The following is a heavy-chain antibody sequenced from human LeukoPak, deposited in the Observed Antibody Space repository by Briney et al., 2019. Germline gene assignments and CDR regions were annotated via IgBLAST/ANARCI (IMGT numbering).Heavy chain of an antibody. Sequence: ASVKVACKASGYTFTGYYMHWVRRAPGQGLEWMGWINPNRGGTNYAQKFQGRVTMTRDTSISTAYMELSRLRSDDTAVYYWARGRGYSYGSDDYWGQGTLVTVSS. V-gene: IGHV1-2*02. CDR2: INPNRGGT. D-gene: IGHD5-18*01. J-gene: IGHJ4*02. CDR1: GYTFTGYY. CDR3: ARGRGYSYGSDDY.